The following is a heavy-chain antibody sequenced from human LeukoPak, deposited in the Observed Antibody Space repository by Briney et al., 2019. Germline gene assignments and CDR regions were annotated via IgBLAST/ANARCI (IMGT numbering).Heavy chain of an antibody. V-gene: IGHV3-23*01. CDR3: AKPSSGYNLVAYDI. Sequence: GGSLRLSCAASGFTFSSYGMSWVRQPPGKGLEWVSGIRGSGGGTYYVHSVKGRFTISRDNSKNTLYLQMNSLRAEDTAVYYCAKPSSGYNLVAYDIWGQGTMVTVSS. D-gene: IGHD3-22*01. CDR1: GFTFSSYG. CDR2: IRGSGGGT. J-gene: IGHJ3*02.